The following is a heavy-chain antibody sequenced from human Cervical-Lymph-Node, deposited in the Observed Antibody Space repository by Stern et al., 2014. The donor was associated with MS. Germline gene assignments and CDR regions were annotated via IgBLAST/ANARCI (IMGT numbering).Heavy chain of an antibody. V-gene: IGHV4-34*01. CDR2: INHSGLT. D-gene: IGHD3-16*01. J-gene: IGHJ6*02. CDR1: GGSFSGHY. CDR3: ARGGGLFRLRRGYYYGMDV. Sequence: QVQLQQWGAGLLKPSETLSLTCAVYGGSFSGHYWSWIRQPPGKGLEWIGEINHSGLTNSNPSLQSRVTISVDTSKNQFSLKLSSVTAADTAVYYCARGGGLFRLRRGYYYGMDVWGQGTTVTVSS.